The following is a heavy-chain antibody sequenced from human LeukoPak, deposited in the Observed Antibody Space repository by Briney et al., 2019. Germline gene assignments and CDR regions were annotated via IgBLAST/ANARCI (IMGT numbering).Heavy chain of an antibody. CDR1: GFTFSSYG. Sequence: GGSLRLSCAASGFTFSSYGIHWVRQAPGKGLEWVAFIRYDGTNKFYVDSVKGRFTISRDNSKSTLYLQMNSLGAEDTAVYYCAKDSGGGYYYFDYWGQGTLVTVSS. V-gene: IGHV3-30*02. D-gene: IGHD3-10*01. J-gene: IGHJ4*02. CDR3: AKDSGGGYYYFDY. CDR2: IRYDGTNK.